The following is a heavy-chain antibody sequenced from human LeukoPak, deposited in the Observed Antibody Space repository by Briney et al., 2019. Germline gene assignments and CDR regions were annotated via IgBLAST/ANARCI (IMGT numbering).Heavy chain of an antibody. CDR1: GFTFRSSG. CDR2: VSGSGSES. V-gene: IGHV3-23*01. D-gene: IGHD3-10*01. Sequence: GESLRLSCAASGFTFRSSGMSWVRQAPGKGLEWVSTVSGSGSESFYAASVKGRFTISRDNSKNMLYLQMNSLRADDTAIYYCANALGTSMVTFHMWGHGTMVTVSS. J-gene: IGHJ3*02. CDR3: ANALGTSMVTFHM.